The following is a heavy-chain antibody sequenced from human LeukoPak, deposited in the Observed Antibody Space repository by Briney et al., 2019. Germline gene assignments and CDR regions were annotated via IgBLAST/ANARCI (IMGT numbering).Heavy chain of an antibody. D-gene: IGHD3-10*01. CDR2: IYSGGST. J-gene: IGHJ6*03. CDR1: GFTVSSNY. Sequence: GGSLRLSCAASGFTVSSNYMSWVRQAPGKGLEWVSIIYSGGSTYYADSVKGRFTISRDNSKNTLYLQMNSLRAEETAVYYCARDRSGQQLISRKEYYYMDVWGKGTTVTISS. V-gene: IGHV3-66*01. CDR3: ARDRSGQQLISRKEYYYMDV.